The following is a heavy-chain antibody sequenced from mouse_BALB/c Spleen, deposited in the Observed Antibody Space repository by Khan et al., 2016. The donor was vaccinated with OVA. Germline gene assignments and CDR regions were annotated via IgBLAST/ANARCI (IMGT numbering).Heavy chain of an antibody. CDR2: ISSGGSYT. CDR3: ARHEAYVTYGGFAY. CDR1: GFTFSSYA. Sequence: EVELVESGGGLVKPGGSLKLSCAASGFTFSSYAMSWVRQTPEKRLEWVATISSGGSYTYYPDSVKGRFTISRDNAKNTLYLQMSSLRSEDTAMYYCARHEAYVTYGGFAYWGQGTLVTVSA. J-gene: IGHJ3*01. V-gene: IGHV5-9-3*01. D-gene: IGHD2-1*01.